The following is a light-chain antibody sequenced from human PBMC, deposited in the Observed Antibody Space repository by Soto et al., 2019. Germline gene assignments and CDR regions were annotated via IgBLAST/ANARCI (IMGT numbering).Light chain of an antibody. J-gene: IGLJ2*01. CDR1: SSDVGGYNY. V-gene: IGLV2-14*01. CDR3: SSYTSSSTLGV. CDR2: DVS. Sequence: QSVLTQPASVSGSPGQSITISCTGTSSDVGGYNYVSWYQQHPGKAPKLMIYDVSNRPSGVSNRFSGFKSGNTASLTISGLQAEDEADYYCSSYTSSSTLGVFGGGTKVTV.